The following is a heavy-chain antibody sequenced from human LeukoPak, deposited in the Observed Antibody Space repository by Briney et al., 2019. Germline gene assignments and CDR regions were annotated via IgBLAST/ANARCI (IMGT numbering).Heavy chain of an antibody. CDR3: ARDKIVGATYFDY. D-gene: IGHD1-26*01. CDR1: GFAFDDYA. J-gene: IGHJ4*02. Sequence: GGSLRLSCAASGFAFDDYAMHWVRQAPGKDLEWVSGISWNSGSIGYADSVKGRFTISRDNAKNSLYLQMNSLRAEDTAVYYCARDKIVGATYFDYWGQGTLVTVSS. CDR2: ISWNSGSI. V-gene: IGHV3-9*01.